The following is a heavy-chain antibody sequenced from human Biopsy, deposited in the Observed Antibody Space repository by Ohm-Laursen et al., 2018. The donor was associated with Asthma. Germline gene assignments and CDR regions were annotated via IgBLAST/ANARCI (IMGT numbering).Heavy chain of an antibody. Sequence: SVKVSCKSSGGALNNYAINWVRQAPGQGLEWMGGISPIFGAIRYAQNFQGRVTITADESTSSAYMELSSLRSEDSAVYYCAREVSTVDYGYYYFAMDVWGQGATVTVSS. J-gene: IGHJ6*02. D-gene: IGHD4-17*01. CDR3: AREVSTVDYGYYYFAMDV. CDR2: ISPIFGAI. CDR1: GGALNNYA. V-gene: IGHV1-69*13.